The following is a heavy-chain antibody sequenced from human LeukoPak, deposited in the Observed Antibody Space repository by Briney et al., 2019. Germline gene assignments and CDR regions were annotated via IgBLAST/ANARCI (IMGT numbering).Heavy chain of an antibody. Sequence: SETLSLTCTVSGGSISSYYWSWIRQPPGKGLEWIGYIYYSGSTNYNPSLKSRVTISVDTSKNQFSLKLSSVTAADTAVYYCAREGRGPNFDYWGQGTLVTVSS. V-gene: IGHV4-59*01. CDR3: AREGRGPNFDY. CDR2: IYYSGST. CDR1: GGSISSYY. J-gene: IGHJ4*02. D-gene: IGHD3-10*01.